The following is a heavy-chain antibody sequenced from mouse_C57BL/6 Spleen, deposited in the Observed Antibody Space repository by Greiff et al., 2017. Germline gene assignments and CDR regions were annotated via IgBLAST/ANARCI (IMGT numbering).Heavy chain of an antibody. Sequence: EVKLMESGPGLVKPSQSLSLTCSVTGYSITSGYYWNWIRQFPGNKLEWMGYISYDGSNNYNPSLKNRISITRDTSKNQFFLKLNSVTTEDTATYYCARESWGSYWYFDVWGTGTTVTVSS. J-gene: IGHJ1*03. CDR3: ARESWGSYWYFDV. V-gene: IGHV3-6*01. CDR2: ISYDGSN. D-gene: IGHD4-1*01. CDR1: GYSITSGYY.